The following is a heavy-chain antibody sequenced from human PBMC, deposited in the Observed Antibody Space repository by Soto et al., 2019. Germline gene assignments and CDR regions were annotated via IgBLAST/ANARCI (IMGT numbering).Heavy chain of an antibody. CDR1: GFSFVSYA. D-gene: IGHD2-8*01. V-gene: IGHV3-23*01. CDR2: ISGSGGHT. J-gene: IGHJ5*02. CDR3: AKIEMGWFAH. Sequence: GGSLRLSCTGSGFSFVSYAMIWVRQAPGKGLEWVSTISGSGGHTYYADSVKGRFVVSRDNDKNTVYLHMSSLTGEDTAVYFCAKIEMGWFAHWGQGTQVTVSS.